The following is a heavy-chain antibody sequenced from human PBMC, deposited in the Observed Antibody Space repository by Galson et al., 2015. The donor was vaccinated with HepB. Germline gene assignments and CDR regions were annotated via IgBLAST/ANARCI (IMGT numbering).Heavy chain of an antibody. V-gene: IGHV2-5*02. CDR1: GFSLSTSGVG. D-gene: IGHD3-3*01. CDR3: AHRYYDFWSGYYTHAFDY. J-gene: IGHJ4*02. Sequence: PALVKPTQTLTLTCTFSGFSLSTSGVGVGWIRQPPGKALEWLALIYWDDDKRYSPSLKSRLTITKDTSKNQVVLTMTNMDPVDTATYYCAHRYYDFWSGYYTHAFDYWGQGTLVTVSS. CDR2: IYWDDDK.